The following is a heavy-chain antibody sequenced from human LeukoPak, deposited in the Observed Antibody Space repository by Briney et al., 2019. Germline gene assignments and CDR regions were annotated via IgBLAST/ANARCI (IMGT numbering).Heavy chain of an antibody. CDR3: AREALRYFDWLPPEYYFDY. CDR1: GFTFSSYA. Sequence: GRSLRLSCAASGFTFSSYAMHWVRQAPVKGLEWVAVISYDGSNKYYADSVRGRFTISRDNSKNTLYLQMNSLRAEDTAVYYCAREALRYFDWLPPEYYFDYWGQGTLVTVSS. D-gene: IGHD3-9*01. V-gene: IGHV3-30*04. J-gene: IGHJ4*02. CDR2: ISYDGSNK.